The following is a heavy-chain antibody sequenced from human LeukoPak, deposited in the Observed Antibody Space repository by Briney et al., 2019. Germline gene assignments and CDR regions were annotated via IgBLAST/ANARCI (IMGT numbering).Heavy chain of an antibody. CDR1: GGSINSYY. V-gene: IGHV4-59*08. CDR3: ARHALPYDYGDY. J-gene: IGHJ4*02. D-gene: IGHD2-2*01. CDR2: INYSGGT. Sequence: SETVSLTGSVSGGSINSYYWSWIRQPPGKGLEGIGIINYSGGTNYKPTLKSRAAISLDTSKNQFSLRLSSVTAADTAVYYCARHALPYDYGDYWGQGTLVTISS.